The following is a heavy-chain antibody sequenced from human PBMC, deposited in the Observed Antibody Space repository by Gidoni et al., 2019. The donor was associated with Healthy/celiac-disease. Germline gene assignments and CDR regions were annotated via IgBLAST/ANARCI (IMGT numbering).Heavy chain of an antibody. V-gene: IGHV4-39*01. CDR2: IYYSGST. CDR1: GGSISSSSYY. Sequence: QLQLQESGPGLVKPSETLSLTCTVSGGSISSSSYYWGWIRQPPGKGLEWIGSIYYSGSTYYNPSLKSRVTISVDTSKNQFSLKLSSVTAADTAVYYCARRSSSITIFGVASGGAFDIWGQGTMVTVSS. J-gene: IGHJ3*02. D-gene: IGHD3-3*01. CDR3: ARRSSSITIFGVASGGAFDI.